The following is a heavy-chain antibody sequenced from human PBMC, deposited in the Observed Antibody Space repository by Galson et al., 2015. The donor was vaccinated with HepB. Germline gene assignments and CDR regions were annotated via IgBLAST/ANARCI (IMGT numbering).Heavy chain of an antibody. Sequence: SLRLSCAASGFTFSSYSMNWVRQAPGKGLEWVSSISSSSSYIYYADSVKGRFTISRDNAKNSLYLQMNSLRAEDTAVYYCARDLQQLVPRGAFDIWGQGTMVTVSS. CDR2: ISSSSSYI. J-gene: IGHJ3*02. CDR3: ARDLQQLVPRGAFDI. CDR1: GFTFSSYS. V-gene: IGHV3-21*01. D-gene: IGHD6-13*01.